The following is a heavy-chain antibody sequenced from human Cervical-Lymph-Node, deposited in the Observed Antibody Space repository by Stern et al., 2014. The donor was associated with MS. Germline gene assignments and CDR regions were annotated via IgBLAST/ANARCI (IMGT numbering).Heavy chain of an antibody. V-gene: IGHV2-5*02. J-gene: IGHJ4*02. CDR1: GFSLSTNVVA. Sequence: EESGPTLVKPTQTLTLTCTFSGFSLSTNVVAVGWIRQPPGKALEWLALIYWDDDKRYSPSLKSRLTIAKDTSKNQVVLTMTNMDTVDTATYYCTHVIVTYYRFDYWGQGTLVTVSS. D-gene: IGHD3-22*01. CDR3: THVIVTYYRFDY. CDR2: IYWDDDK.